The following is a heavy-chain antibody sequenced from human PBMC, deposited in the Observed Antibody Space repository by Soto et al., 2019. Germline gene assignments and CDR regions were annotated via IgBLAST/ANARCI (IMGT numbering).Heavy chain of an antibody. CDR2: VYHSGGT. D-gene: IGHD1-7*01. CDR3: ARETGENWTYEAH. CDR1: GGSFSGHY. Sequence: PSETLSLTCAVYGGSFSGHYWSWIRQPPGKGLEWIGEVYHSGGTSYNPSFKSRVTISVDTSRNHFSLNLQSATAADTALYYCARETGENWTYEAHWGPGTRVTVSS. J-gene: IGHJ1*01. V-gene: IGHV4-34*01.